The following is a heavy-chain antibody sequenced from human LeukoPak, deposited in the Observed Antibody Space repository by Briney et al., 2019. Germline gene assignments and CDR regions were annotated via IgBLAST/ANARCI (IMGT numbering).Heavy chain of an antibody. CDR1: GFIFSNYG. D-gene: IGHD6-19*01. CDR2: IWYDGSKK. Sequence: GGSLRLSCAASGFIFSNYGMHWVRQAPGKGLEWVAVIWYDGSKKYYADSVKGRFTISRDDSKNTLYLQMNSLRAEDTAVYFCARVYSSGWADFDYWGQGTLVTVSS. V-gene: IGHV3-33*01. J-gene: IGHJ4*02. CDR3: ARVYSSGWADFDY.